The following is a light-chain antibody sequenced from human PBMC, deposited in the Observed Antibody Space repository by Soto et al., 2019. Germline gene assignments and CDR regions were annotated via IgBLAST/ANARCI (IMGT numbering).Light chain of an antibody. CDR3: QQYNNWPPWT. CDR1: RSVSSN. CDR2: GAS. V-gene: IGKV3-15*01. Sequence: EIVMRQSPSTLSVSRWERATLSCRASRSVSSNLAWYQQKPGQAPRLLIYGASTRATGIPARFSGSGSGTEFTLTISSLQSEDFAVYYCQQYNNWPPWTFGQGTKV. J-gene: IGKJ1*01.